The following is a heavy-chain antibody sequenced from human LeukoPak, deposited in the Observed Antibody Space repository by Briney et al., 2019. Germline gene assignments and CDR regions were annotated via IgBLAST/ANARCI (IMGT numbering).Heavy chain of an antibody. CDR3: ARGERAYCSSTSCYFEFVTGVVWFDP. CDR1: GGSISSSNW. V-gene: IGHV4-31*11. J-gene: IGHJ5*02. D-gene: IGHD2-2*01. Sequence: SETLSLTCAVSGGSISSSNWWSWIRQHPGKGLEWIGYIYYSGSTYYNPSLKSRVTISVDTSKNQFSLKLSSVTAADTAVYYCARGERAYCSSTSCYFEFVTGVVWFDPWGQGTLVTVSS. CDR2: IYYSGST.